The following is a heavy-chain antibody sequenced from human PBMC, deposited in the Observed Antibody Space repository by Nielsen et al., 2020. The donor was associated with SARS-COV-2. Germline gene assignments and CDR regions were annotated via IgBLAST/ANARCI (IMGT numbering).Heavy chain of an antibody. CDR2: IYQRGSS. J-gene: IGHJ4*02. CDR3: VRGKPNYSDSSGFYYFFAN. V-gene: IGHV4-30-2*01. CDR1: GGSINSGDYS. D-gene: IGHD3-22*01. Sequence: SQTLSLTCAVSGGSINSGDYSWSWVRQPPGKGLEWISHIYQRGSSYHNPTLKSRVTISVDTSRTQFSLRLRSVTAADTAVYFCVRGKPNYSDSSGFYYFFANWGQGILVTVSS.